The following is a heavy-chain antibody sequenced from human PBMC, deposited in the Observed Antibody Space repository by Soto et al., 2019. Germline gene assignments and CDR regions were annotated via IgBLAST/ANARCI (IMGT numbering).Heavy chain of an antibody. CDR2: ISYDGSNK. CDR3: ARCGSGSLDY. V-gene: IGHV3-30-3*01. D-gene: IGHD1-26*01. Sequence: QVQLVESGGGVVQPGRSLRLSCAASGFTFSSYAMHWVRQAPGKGLEWVAVISYDGSNKYYADSVKGRFTISRDNSKNTLYLQMNSLRAEDTAVYYCARCGSGSLDYWGQGTLVSVSS. J-gene: IGHJ4*02. CDR1: GFTFSSYA.